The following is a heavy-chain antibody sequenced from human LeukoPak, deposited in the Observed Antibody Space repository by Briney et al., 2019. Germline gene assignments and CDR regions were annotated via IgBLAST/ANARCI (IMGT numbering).Heavy chain of an antibody. Sequence: ASVTVSCKASGYTFTSYAMNWVRQAPGQGLEWMGWINTNTGNPTYAQGFTGRFVFSLDTSVSTAYLQISSLKAEDTAVYYCARTSDIVVVTANLGYWGQGTLVTVSS. V-gene: IGHV7-4-1*02. J-gene: IGHJ4*02. D-gene: IGHD2-21*02. CDR3: ARTSDIVVVTANLGY. CDR1: GYTFTSYA. CDR2: INTNTGNP.